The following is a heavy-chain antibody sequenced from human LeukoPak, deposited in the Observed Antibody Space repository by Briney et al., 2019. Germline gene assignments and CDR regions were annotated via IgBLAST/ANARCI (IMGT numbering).Heavy chain of an antibody. J-gene: IGHJ4*02. CDR3: ARDDYGWNEY. D-gene: IGHD3-10*01. CDR2: TSTSGSII. V-gene: IGHV3-11*01. Sequence: GGSLRLSCGASGFTFSDYYMSWIRQAPGKGLEWVSYTSTSGSIIYYADSVKGRVTISRDNAKTSLYLQMNSLRAEDTAVYYCARDDYGWNEYWGQGTLVTVSS. CDR1: GFTFSDYY.